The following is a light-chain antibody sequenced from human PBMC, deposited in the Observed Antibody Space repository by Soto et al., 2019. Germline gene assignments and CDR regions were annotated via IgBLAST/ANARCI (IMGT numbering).Light chain of an antibody. CDR3: GTWDSSLSGVV. CDR1: RTDVGNYNF. J-gene: IGLJ2*01. V-gene: IGLV2-14*01. Sequence: QSVLTQPASVSGSPGQSITISCTGTRTDVGNYNFVSWYQQYPGKAPKVIIYDVSYRPSGVSDRFSGSKSGNTASLTISGLQAEDEADYYCGTWDSSLSGVVFGGGTKVTVL. CDR2: DVS.